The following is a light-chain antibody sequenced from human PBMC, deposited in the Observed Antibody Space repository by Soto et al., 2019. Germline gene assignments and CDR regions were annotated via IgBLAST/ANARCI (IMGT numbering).Light chain of an antibody. CDR2: DVS. CDR3: CSYAGSHTFVV. CDR1: SSDVGSYNY. J-gene: IGLJ2*01. V-gene: IGLV2-11*01. Sequence: QSALTQPRSVSGSPGQSVTISCTGTSSDVGSYNYVSWYQQHPGKAPKLMIYDVSKRPSGVPDRFSGSKSGNTASLTISGLQAEDEADYYCCSYAGSHTFVVFGGGTKLTVL.